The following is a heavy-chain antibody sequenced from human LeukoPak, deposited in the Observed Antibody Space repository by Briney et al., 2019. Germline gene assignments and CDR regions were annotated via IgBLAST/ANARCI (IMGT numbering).Heavy chain of an antibody. V-gene: IGHV4-31*03. J-gene: IGHJ4*02. Sequence: SETLSLTCTVSGGSISSGGYYWSWIRQHPGKGLEWIGYIYYSGSTYYNPSLKSRVTISVDTSKNQFSLKLSSVTAADTAVYYCARVIYDSSGSYYFDYWGQGTLVTVSS. D-gene: IGHD3-22*01. CDR1: GGSISSGGYY. CDR3: ARVIYDSSGSYYFDY. CDR2: IYYSGST.